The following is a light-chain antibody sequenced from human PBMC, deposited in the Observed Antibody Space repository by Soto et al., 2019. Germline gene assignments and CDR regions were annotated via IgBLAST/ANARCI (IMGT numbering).Light chain of an antibody. J-gene: IGLJ3*02. CDR1: SSDVGSYNL. V-gene: IGLV2-23*01. CDR3: CSYAGSWV. CDR2: EDS. Sequence: QSVLTQPASVSGSPGQSITISCTGTSSDVGSYNLVSWYQQHPGKVPKLMIYEDSKRPSGVSNRFSGSKSGNTASLTISGLQAEDEADYYCCSYAGSWVFGGGTKVTVL.